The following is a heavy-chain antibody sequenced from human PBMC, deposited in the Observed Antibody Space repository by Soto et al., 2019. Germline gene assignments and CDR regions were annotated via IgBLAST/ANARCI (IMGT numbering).Heavy chain of an antibody. D-gene: IGHD4-17*01. V-gene: IGHV3-30*18. Sequence: LRLSCAVSGLTFSTYGMHWVRQAPGKGLEWVAVISYDVRKTHYADSVRGRFTISRDNSKSTLYLQMNDLRADDTALYYCAKDSLGGMGTVMMPGPDWGQGTLVTVSS. CDR3: AKDSLGGMGTVMMPGPD. J-gene: IGHJ4*02. CDR1: GLTFSTYG. CDR2: ISYDVRKT.